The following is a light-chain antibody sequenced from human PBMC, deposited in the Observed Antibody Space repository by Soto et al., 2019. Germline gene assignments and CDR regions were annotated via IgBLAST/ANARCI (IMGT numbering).Light chain of an antibody. CDR2: DAS. CDR1: QSVSSY. Sequence: EIVLTQPPATLSLSPGQRATLSCRASQSVSSYFAWYQQKPGQAPRLLIYDASNRATGIPARFSGSGSGTDFTLAILCVEHEEFAVYLCQPHSTWLRVTFGQGTEEEI. V-gene: IGKV3-11*01. CDR3: QPHSTWLRVT. J-gene: IGKJ1*01.